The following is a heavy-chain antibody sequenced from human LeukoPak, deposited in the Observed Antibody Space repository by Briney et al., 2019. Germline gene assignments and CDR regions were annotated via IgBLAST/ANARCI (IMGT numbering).Heavy chain of an antibody. D-gene: IGHD3-22*01. Sequence: GGSLRLSCAASGFTFSSYWMSWVRQAPGRGLEWVANIKQDGSEKYYVDSVKGRFTISRDNAKNSLYLQMNSLRAEDTAVYYCARDSAPYYYDSSGYDYWGQGTLVTVSS. V-gene: IGHV3-7*01. CDR1: GFTFSSYW. J-gene: IGHJ4*02. CDR3: ARDSAPYYYDSSGYDY. CDR2: IKQDGSEK.